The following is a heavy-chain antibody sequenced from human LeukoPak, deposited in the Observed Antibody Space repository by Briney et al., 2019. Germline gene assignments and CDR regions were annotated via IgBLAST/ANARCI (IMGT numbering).Heavy chain of an antibody. V-gene: IGHV4-34*01. CDR3: ARGRRSSGWCGY. CDR2: INHSGST. D-gene: IGHD6-19*01. Sequence: SETLSLTCAVYGGSFSGYYWSWIRQPPGKGLEWIGEINHSGSTNYNPSLKSRVTISVDTSKNQFSLKLSSVTAADTAVYYCARGRRSSGWCGYWGQGTLVTVSS. CDR1: GGSFSGYY. J-gene: IGHJ4*02.